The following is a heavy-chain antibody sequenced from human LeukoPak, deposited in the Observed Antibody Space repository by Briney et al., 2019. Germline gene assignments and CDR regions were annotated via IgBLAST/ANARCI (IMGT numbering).Heavy chain of an antibody. CDR1: GYTFTSYA. D-gene: IGHD4-17*01. Sequence: ASVKVSCKASGYTFTSYAMNWVRQAPGQGLEWMGWINPNSGGTNYAQKFQGRVTMTRDTSISTAYMELSRLRSDDTAVYYCARTVAVTTYGWFDPWGQGTLVTVSS. V-gene: IGHV1-2*02. CDR3: ARTVAVTTYGWFDP. J-gene: IGHJ5*02. CDR2: INPNSGGT.